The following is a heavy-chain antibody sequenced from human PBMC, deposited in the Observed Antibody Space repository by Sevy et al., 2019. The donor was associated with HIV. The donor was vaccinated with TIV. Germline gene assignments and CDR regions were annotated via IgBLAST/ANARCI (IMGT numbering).Heavy chain of an antibody. CDR1: GFTFSSYS. J-gene: IGHJ3*02. V-gene: IGHV3-48*02. CDR2: ISSSSSTI. Sequence: GGSLRLSCAASGFTFSSYSMNWVRQAPGKGLEWVSYISSSSSTIYYADSVKGRFTISRDNAKNSLYLQMNSLRDEDTAVYYCAREFCTNCVCLYNDAFDIWGQGTMVTVSS. CDR3: AREFCTNCVCLYNDAFDI. D-gene: IGHD2-8*01.